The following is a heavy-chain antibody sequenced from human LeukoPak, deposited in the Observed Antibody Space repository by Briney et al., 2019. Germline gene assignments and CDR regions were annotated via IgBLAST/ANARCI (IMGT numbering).Heavy chain of an antibody. CDR2: LKGKAAGGTT. V-gene: IGHV3-15*01. Sequence: PGGSLRLSCAASGFSFTDAWMSWVRQAPGKGLEWVGHLKGKAAGGTTDYAAPVKARFTISGDDSKNTLYLQMNSLKTEDTAVYYCTTGNYWGRGTLVTVSS. CDR1: GFSFTDAW. J-gene: IGHJ4*02. CDR3: TTGNY.